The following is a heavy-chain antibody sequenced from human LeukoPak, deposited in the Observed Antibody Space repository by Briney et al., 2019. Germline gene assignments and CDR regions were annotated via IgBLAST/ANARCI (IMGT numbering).Heavy chain of an antibody. CDR2: ISGSGGST. Sequence: GGSLRLSCAASGFTFSSHAMSWVRQAPGKGLEWVSAISGSGGSTYYADSVKGRFTISRDNSKNTLYLQMNSLRAEDTAVYYCAKDRRTYYYDSSGPYDAFDIWGQGTMVTVSS. CDR3: AKDRRTYYYDSSGPYDAFDI. CDR1: GFTFSSHA. J-gene: IGHJ3*02. D-gene: IGHD3-22*01. V-gene: IGHV3-23*01.